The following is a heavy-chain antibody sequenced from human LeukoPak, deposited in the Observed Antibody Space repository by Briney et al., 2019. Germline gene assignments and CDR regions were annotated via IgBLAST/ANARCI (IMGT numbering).Heavy chain of an antibody. J-gene: IGHJ4*02. D-gene: IGHD3/OR15-3a*01. CDR1: GGTFSSYA. CDR2: IIPIFGTA. V-gene: IGHV1-69*06. Sequence: SVKVSCKASGGTFSSYAISWVRQAPGQGLEWMGGIIPIFGTANHAQKFQGRVTITADKSTSTAYMELSRLRSEDTAVYYCARSNTDWYFDDGGQGTLVTVSS. CDR3: ARSNTDWYFDD.